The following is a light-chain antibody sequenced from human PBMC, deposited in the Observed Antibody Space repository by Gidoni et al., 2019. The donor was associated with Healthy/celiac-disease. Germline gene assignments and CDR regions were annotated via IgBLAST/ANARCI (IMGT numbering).Light chain of an antibody. CDR3: QKYNSAPPT. CDR1: QGISNY. Sequence: DIQMTQSPSSLSASVGDRVTITCRVSQGISNYLAWYQQKPGKVPKLLIYAASTLQSGVPSRFSGSGSGTDFTLTISSLQPEDVATYYCQKYNSAPPTFXQXTKVEIK. V-gene: IGKV1-27*01. CDR2: AAS. J-gene: IGKJ1*01.